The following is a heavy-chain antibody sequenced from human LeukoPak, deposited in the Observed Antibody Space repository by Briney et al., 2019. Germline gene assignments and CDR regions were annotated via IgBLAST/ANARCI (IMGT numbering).Heavy chain of an antibody. CDR3: ARAVPYCTNGVCYTLDY. J-gene: IGHJ4*02. V-gene: IGHV1-18*01. D-gene: IGHD2-8*01. CDR2: ISAYNGNT. CDR1: GYTFTSYG. Sequence: ASVKVSCKASGYTFTSYGISWVRQAPGQGLEWMGWISAYNGNTNYAQKLQGRVTMTTDTSTSTVYMELSSLRSEDTAVYYCARAVPYCTNGVCYTLDYWGQGTLVTVSS.